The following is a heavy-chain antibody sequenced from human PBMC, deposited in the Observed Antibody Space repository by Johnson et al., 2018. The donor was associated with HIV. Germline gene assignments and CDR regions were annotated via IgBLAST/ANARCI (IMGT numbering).Heavy chain of an antibody. J-gene: IGHJ3*02. CDR3: AKGRRDFWSGADAFDI. CDR1: GFTFSSYA. CDR2: ISYDGSNK. Sequence: QVQLVESGGGLVKPGGSLRLSCAASGFTFSSYAMHWVRQAPGKGLEWVAVISYDGSNKYYADSVKGRFTISRDNSKNTLYLQMNGLRAEDTAVYYCAKGRRDFWSGADAFDIWGQGTLVTVSS. D-gene: IGHD3-3*01. V-gene: IGHV3-30*04.